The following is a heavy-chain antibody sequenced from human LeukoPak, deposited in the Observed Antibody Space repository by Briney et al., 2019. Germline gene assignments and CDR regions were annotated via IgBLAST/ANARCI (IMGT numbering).Heavy chain of an antibody. CDR3: ARDQDWNDRGGLDY. J-gene: IGHJ4*02. V-gene: IGHV3-74*01. CDR2: MNSDGSTR. Sequence: PGGSLRLSCAASGFTFSNYWMHWVRQVPGKGLVWVSGMNSDGSTRNYADAVKGRFTISRDNSKNSLYLQMNSLRAEDTAVYYCARDQDWNDRGGLDYWGQGTLVIVSS. CDR1: GFTFSNYW. D-gene: IGHD1-1*01.